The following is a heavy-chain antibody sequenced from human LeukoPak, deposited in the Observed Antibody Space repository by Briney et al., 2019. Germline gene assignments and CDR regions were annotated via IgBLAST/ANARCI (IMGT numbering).Heavy chain of an antibody. Sequence: GSLRLSCGASGXTFSXYAMSWVRQAPGKGLEWVSAIGSGTYYADSVKGRFTISRDNSKNTLYLQMNSLRAEDTAVYYCAKVLAYYFDYWGQGTLVTVSS. V-gene: IGHV3-23*01. CDR3: AKVLAYYFDY. CDR2: IGSGT. CDR1: GXTFSXYA. J-gene: IGHJ4*02.